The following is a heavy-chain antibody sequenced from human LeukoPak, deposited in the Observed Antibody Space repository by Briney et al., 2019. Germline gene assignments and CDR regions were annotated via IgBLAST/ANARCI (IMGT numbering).Heavy chain of an antibody. J-gene: IGHJ4*02. CDR1: GYTFTNYH. CDR2: ISAHNGNT. Sequence: ASVKVSCKASGYTFTNYHINWVRQAPGQGLERMGWISAHNGNTNYAQKLQGRVTMTTDTSTSTAYMEMRSLRSDDTAVYYCARLAYGANYIDYWGQGTLVTVSS. D-gene: IGHD4-17*01. V-gene: IGHV1-18*01. CDR3: ARLAYGANYIDY.